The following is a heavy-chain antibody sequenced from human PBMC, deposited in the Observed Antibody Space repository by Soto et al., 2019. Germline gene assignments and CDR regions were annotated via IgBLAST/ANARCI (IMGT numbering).Heavy chain of an antibody. CDR2: ISSSSSYI. D-gene: IGHD3-3*01. CDR3: ARGSDFWSGPTGWFDP. V-gene: IGHV3-21*01. J-gene: IGHJ5*02. CDR1: GFTFSSYS. Sequence: GGSLRLSCAASGFTFSSYSMNWVRQAPGKGLEWVSSISSSSSYIYYADSVKGRFTISRDNAKNSLYLQMNSLRAEDTAVYYCARGSDFWSGPTGWFDPWGQGTLVTGSS.